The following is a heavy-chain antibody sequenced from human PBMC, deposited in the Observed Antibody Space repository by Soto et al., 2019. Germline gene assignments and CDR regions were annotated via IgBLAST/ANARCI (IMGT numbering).Heavy chain of an antibody. CDR1: GFIFSDYY. V-gene: IGHV3-11*01. CDR2: ISTNCRNI. Sequence: GGSLRLSCVASGFIFSDYYMSWIRPTPGRGLEWASYISTNCRNIYYADSVKGRFTISRDNTKNSLYLQMNSLRAEDTAVYYCARLPPPSCSGGSCSHYWGQGTLVTVSS. D-gene: IGHD2-15*01. CDR3: ARLPPPSCSGGSCSHY. J-gene: IGHJ4*02.